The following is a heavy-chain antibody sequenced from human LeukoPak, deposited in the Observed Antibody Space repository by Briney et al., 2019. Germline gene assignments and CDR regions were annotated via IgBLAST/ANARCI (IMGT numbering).Heavy chain of an antibody. CDR1: RFTFNNFA. Sequence: GGSLRLSCVASRFTFNNFAMTWVRQAPGKGLEWVAALRGDGGATYHADSVKGRFTISRDNAKNSLYLQMNSLRPEDTALYYCAKDKWQLLGTDAFDIWGLGTMVTVSS. J-gene: IGHJ3*02. CDR2: LRGDGGAT. CDR3: AKDKWQLLGTDAFDI. D-gene: IGHD1-26*01. V-gene: IGHV3-23*01.